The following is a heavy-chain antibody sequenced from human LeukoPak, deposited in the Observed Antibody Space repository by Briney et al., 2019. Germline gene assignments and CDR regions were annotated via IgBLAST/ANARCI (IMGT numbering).Heavy chain of an antibody. CDR3: ARDAPISGYYDSSGSQLDY. Sequence: SETLSLTCSVSGVSISSYCWSWIRQPAGKGLEWIGRICTSGSTKYNPSLKSQVTMSVDTSKNQFSLKLSSVTAADTAVYYCARDAPISGYYDSSGSQLDYWGQGTLVTVSS. CDR1: GVSISSYC. J-gene: IGHJ4*02. CDR2: ICTSGST. D-gene: IGHD3-22*01. V-gene: IGHV4-4*07.